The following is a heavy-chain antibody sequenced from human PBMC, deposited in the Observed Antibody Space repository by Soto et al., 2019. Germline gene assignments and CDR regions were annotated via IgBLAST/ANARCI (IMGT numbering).Heavy chain of an antibody. CDR2: IWYDGSNK. CDR1: GFTFSSYG. J-gene: IGHJ6*02. D-gene: IGHD6-6*01. V-gene: IGHV3-33*01. CDR3: ARDLSDSSSYYYYGMDV. Sequence: QVQLVESGGGVVQPGRSLRLSCAASGFTFSSYGMHWVRQAPGKGLEWVAVIWYDGSNKYYADSVKGRFTISRDNSKNTLYLQMNSLRAEDTAVYYCARDLSDSSSYYYYGMDVWGQGTTVTVSS.